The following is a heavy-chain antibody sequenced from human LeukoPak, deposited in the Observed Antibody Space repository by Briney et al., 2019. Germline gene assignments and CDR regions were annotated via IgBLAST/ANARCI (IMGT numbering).Heavy chain of an antibody. CDR2: ISSSGGST. J-gene: IGHJ3*02. CDR3: AKRQGIAAVKFYAFDI. D-gene: IGHD6-13*01. CDR1: GFTFSNSW. Sequence: GGSLRLSCEASGFTFSNSWMTWVRQAPGKGLEWVSVISSSGGSTYYADSVKGRFTISRDNSKNTLYLQMNSLRAEDTAVYYCAKRQGIAAVKFYAFDIWGQGTMVTVSS. V-gene: IGHV3-23*01.